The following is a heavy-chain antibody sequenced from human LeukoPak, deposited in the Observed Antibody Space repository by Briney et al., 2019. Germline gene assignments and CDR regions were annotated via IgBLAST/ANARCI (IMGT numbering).Heavy chain of an antibody. D-gene: IGHD3-22*01. J-gene: IGHJ4*02. V-gene: IGHV1-69*13. CDR2: IIPIFGTA. Sequence: GASVKVSCKASGGTFSSYAISWVRQAPGQGLEWMGRIIPIFGTANYAQKFQGRVTITPDESTSTPYMELSSLRSEDTAVYYCARGLNYYDSSGYYYDRDGFDWGQGTLVTVSS. CDR1: GGTFSSYA. CDR3: ARGLNYYDSSGYYYDRDGFD.